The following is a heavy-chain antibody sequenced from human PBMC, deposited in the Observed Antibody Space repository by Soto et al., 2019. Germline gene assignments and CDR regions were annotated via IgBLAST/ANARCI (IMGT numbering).Heavy chain of an antibody. CDR1: GFTFSRSS. CDR3: STDGRKDPLLSSYNYYGMDV. Sequence: EVQLVESGGNLAQPGGSLRLSCAASGFTFSRSSMNWVRQAPGKGLEWVSSISSGSTSIDYADSVKGRFIISRDNAKNSLYLQMNSLRDEDTAVYYCSTDGRKDPLLSSYNYYGMDVWGQGTTVTVS. J-gene: IGHJ6*02. CDR2: ISSGSTSI. V-gene: IGHV3-48*02. D-gene: IGHD3-10*02.